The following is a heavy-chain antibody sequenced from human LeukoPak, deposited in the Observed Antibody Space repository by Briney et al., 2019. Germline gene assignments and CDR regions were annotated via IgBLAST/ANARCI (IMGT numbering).Heavy chain of an antibody. D-gene: IGHD6-13*01. CDR1: GFTFSSYE. J-gene: IGHJ4*02. CDR2: ISSSGSTI. Sequence: GGSLRLSCAASGFTFSSYEMSWVRQAPGKGLEWVSYISSSGSTIYYADSLKGRFTISRDNAKNSLYLQVNSLRADDTAVYYCARVTAAGCDYWGQGTLVTVSS. CDR3: ARVTAAGCDY. V-gene: IGHV3-48*03.